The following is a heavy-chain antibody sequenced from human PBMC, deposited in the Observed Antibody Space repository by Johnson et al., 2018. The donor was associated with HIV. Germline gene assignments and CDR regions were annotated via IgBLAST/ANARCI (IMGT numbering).Heavy chain of an antibody. D-gene: IGHD5-18*01. J-gene: IGHJ3*02. CDR1: GFTFGDYY. Sequence: QVQLVESGGGLVKPGGSLRLSCAASGFTFGDYYMSWIRQAPVKELAWVSYISSSCRTIYYVASVKGRFTISRDNSKTTLYLQMNSLKTEDTAVYYCTAEAGIELWLIDALEIWGQGTMVTVSS. CDR3: TAEAGIELWLIDALEI. CDR2: ISSSCRTI. V-gene: IGHV3-11*01.